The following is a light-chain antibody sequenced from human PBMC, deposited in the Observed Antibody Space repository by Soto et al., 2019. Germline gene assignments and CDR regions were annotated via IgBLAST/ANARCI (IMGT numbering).Light chain of an antibody. V-gene: IGLV2-8*01. J-gene: IGLJ2*01. CDR3: SSYAGSNNFVV. CDR2: EVT. Sequence: QSALTQPASVSGSPGQSLTISCTGTSSDVGTYNYVSWYQQHPDKAPKLMIYEVTNRPSGVPDRFSGSKSGNTASLTVSGLQAEDEADYYCSSYAGSNNFVVFGGGTKVTVL. CDR1: SSDVGTYNY.